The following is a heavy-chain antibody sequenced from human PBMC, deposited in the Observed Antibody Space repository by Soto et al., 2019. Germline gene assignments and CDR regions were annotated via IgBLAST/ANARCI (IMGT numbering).Heavy chain of an antibody. CDR3: ARVKEVSEQWLPISRYFDY. Sequence: ASVKVSCKASGYTFTSYGISWVRQAPGQGLEWMGWISAYNGNTNYAQKLQGRVTMTTDTSTSTAYMELRSLRSDDTAVYYCARVKEVSEQWLPISRYFDYWGQGTLVTVSS. CDR2: ISAYNGNT. CDR1: GYTFTSYG. D-gene: IGHD6-19*01. V-gene: IGHV1-18*01. J-gene: IGHJ4*02.